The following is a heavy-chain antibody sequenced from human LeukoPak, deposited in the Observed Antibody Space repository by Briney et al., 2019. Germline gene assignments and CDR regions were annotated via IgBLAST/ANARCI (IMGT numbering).Heavy chain of an antibody. J-gene: IGHJ3*02. CDR1: GGSISSSSYY. D-gene: IGHD4-17*01. V-gene: IGHV4-61*02. Sequence: SETLSLTCTVSGGSISSSSYYWSWIRQPAGKGLEWIGRIYTSGSTNYNPSLKSRVTISVDTSKNQFSLKLSSVTAADTAVYYCARYGPPRLRGVRGAFDIWGQGTMVTVSS. CDR2: IYTSGST. CDR3: ARYGPPRLRGVRGAFDI.